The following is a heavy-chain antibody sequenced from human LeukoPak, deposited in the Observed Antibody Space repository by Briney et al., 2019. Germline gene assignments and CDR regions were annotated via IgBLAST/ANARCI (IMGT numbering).Heavy chain of an antibody. CDR2: IYTSGST. J-gene: IGHJ5*02. V-gene: IGHV4-4*09. Sequence: SETLSLTCTVSGGSISSYYWSWIRQPPGKGLEWIGYIYTSGSTNYNPSLKSRVTISVDTSKNQFSLKLSSVTAADTAVYYCAIIAAGTDWLDPWGQGTLVTVSS. D-gene: IGHD6-13*01. CDR3: AIIAAGTDWLDP. CDR1: GGSISSYY.